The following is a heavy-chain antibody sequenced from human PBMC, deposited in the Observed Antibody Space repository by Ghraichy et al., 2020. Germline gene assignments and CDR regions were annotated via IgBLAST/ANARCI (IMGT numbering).Heavy chain of an antibody. V-gene: IGHV3-15*01. J-gene: IGHJ4*02. Sequence: GGSLRLSCAASGFTFSNAWMSWVRQAPGKGLEWVGRIKSKTDGGTTDYAAPVKGRFTISRDDSKNTLYLQMNSLKTEDTAVYYCTTSKGQAIYCSSTSCYEDSLGADYWGQGTLVTVSS. D-gene: IGHD2-2*01. CDR3: TTSKGQAIYCSSTSCYEDSLGADY. CDR2: IKSKTDGGTT. CDR1: GFTFSNAW.